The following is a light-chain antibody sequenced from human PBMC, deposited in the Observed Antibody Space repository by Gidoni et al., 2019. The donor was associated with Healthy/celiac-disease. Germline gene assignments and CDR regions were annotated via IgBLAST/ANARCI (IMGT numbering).Light chain of an antibody. Sequence: EIVLTQSPGTLSLSPGERATLSCRASQSVSSSYLAWYQQKPGPAPRLLIYSASSRATGIPDRFSGSGSGTDFTLTISRLEPEDFAVYYCQQYGSSPRTFGQGTKVEIK. CDR3: QQYGSSPRT. CDR2: SAS. V-gene: IGKV3-20*01. CDR1: QSVSSSY. J-gene: IGKJ1*01.